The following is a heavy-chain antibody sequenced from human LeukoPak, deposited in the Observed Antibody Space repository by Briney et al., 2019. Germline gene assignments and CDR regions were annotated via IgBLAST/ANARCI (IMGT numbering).Heavy chain of an antibody. D-gene: IGHD6-13*01. Sequence: ASVKVSCKASGYTFTSYGISWVRQAPGQGLECMGWISAYNGNTNYAQKLQGRVTMTTDTSTSTAYMELRSLRSDDTAVYYCARARGRGMTAGAGFVDYWGQGTLVTVSS. CDR2: ISAYNGNT. V-gene: IGHV1-18*01. CDR3: ARARGRGMTAGAGFVDY. CDR1: GYTFTSYG. J-gene: IGHJ4*02.